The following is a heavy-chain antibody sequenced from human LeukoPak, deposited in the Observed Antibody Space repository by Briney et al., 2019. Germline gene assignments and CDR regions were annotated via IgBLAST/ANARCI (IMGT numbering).Heavy chain of an antibody. Sequence: SETLSLTCTVSGGSITSYYWSWIRQPPGKGLEWIGYFYYSGSPNYNPSLKSRVTISADTSKNQFSLKLFSVTAADTALYYCARAGGISPFDYWGQGTLVTVSS. V-gene: IGHV4-59*01. CDR3: ARAGGISPFDY. CDR2: FYYSGSP. CDR1: GGSITSYY. J-gene: IGHJ4*02. D-gene: IGHD4-23*01.